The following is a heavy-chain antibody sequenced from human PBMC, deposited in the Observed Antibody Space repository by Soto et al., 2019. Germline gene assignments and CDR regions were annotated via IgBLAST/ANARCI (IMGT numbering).Heavy chain of an antibody. CDR1: GFTSGRYT. CDR2: SRDACSNT. J-gene: IGHJ4*02. D-gene: IGHD6-13*01. V-gene: IGHV3-23*01. Sequence: GPLRLSALSPGFTSGRYTMTWVGQAPGGGLECVSGSRDACSNTNYADSLKGRFSVSRDNSKLTLNLQTASERAEDSAVYYCAKDPLQLIVYFDYWGQGTQVTVSS. CDR3: AKDPLQLIVYFDY.